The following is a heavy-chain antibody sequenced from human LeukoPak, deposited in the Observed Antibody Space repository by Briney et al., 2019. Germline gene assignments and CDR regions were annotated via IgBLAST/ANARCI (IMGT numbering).Heavy chain of an antibody. CDR3: ARDTYFDY. J-gene: IGHJ4*02. CDR1: GFTFSGSA. CDR2: ISSSSSTI. Sequence: GGSLRLSCAASGFTFSGSAMHWVRQATGKGLEWVSYISSSSSTIYYADSVRGRFTISRGNAKNSLYLQMNSLRVEDTAVYYCARDTYFDYWGLGTLVTVSS. V-gene: IGHV3-48*04.